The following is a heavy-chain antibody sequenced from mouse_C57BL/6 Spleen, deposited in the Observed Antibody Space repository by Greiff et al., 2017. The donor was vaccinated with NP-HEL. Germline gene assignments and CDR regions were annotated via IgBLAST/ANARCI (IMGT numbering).Heavy chain of an antibody. CDR2: ISDGGSYT. CDR3: ARDQGYSNLFAY. V-gene: IGHV5-4*01. D-gene: IGHD2-5*01. CDR1: GFTFSSYA. Sequence: EVKVEESGGGLVKPGGSLKLSCAASGFTFSSYAMSWVRQTPEKRLEWVATISDGGSYTYYPDNVKGRFTISRDNAKNNLYLQMSHLKSEDTAMYYCARDQGYSNLFAYWGQGTLVTVSA. J-gene: IGHJ3*01.